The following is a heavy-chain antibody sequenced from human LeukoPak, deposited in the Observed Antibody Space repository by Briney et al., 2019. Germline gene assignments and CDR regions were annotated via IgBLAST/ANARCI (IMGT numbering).Heavy chain of an antibody. D-gene: IGHD3-9*01. V-gene: IGHV4-4*07. Sequence: PSETLSLTCTVSGGSNSSYYWSWIRQPAGKGLEWIGRIYTSGSTNYNPSLKSRVTMPVDTSKNQFSLKLSSVTAADTAVYYCASSINYDILTGYYRDYWGQGTLVTVSS. J-gene: IGHJ4*02. CDR3: ASSINYDILTGYYRDY. CDR2: IYTSGST. CDR1: GGSNSSYY.